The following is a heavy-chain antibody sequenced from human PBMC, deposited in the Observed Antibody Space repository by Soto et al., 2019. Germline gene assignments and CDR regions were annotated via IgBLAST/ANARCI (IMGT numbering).Heavy chain of an antibody. CDR3: ARGYSYETRTENYYYYMDV. V-gene: IGHV3-72*01. Sequence: GGSLRLSCAASGFTFSDHYMDWVRQAPGKGLEGVGRTRNKANRYTTEYARFGKGRFTISSDDSTNSLYLQMNSLKTEDTAVYYCARGYSYETRTENYYYYMDVWGKGTTVTVSS. CDR1: GFTFSDHY. CDR2: TRNKANRYTT. D-gene: IGHD5-18*01. J-gene: IGHJ6*03.